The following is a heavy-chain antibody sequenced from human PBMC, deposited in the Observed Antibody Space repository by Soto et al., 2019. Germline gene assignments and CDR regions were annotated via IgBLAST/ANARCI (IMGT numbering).Heavy chain of an antibody. CDR1: GFTFSAYW. Sequence: EVKLEESGGGLVQTGGSLRLSCAVSGFTFSAYWMRWVRQAPGKGLEGVANIKDDGSQTYYVDSVKGGFTISRDNAQNSMYLLMNGLRAEDTAVYYCATAVRGSAWSYWGQGTLVTVSS. J-gene: IGHJ4*02. V-gene: IGHV3-7*01. CDR3: ATAVRGSAWSY. D-gene: IGHD6-19*01. CDR2: IKDDGSQT.